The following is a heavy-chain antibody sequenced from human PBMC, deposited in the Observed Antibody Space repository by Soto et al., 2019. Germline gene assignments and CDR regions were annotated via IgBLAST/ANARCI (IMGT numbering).Heavy chain of an antibody. J-gene: IGHJ6*02. CDR3: ARDSKGITGSASPYYYYGMDV. CDR2: IYYSGST. V-gene: IGHV4-31*03. CDR1: GGSISSGGYY. D-gene: IGHD1-20*01. Sequence: QVQLQESGPGLVKPSQTLSLTCTVSGGSISSGGYYWSWIRQHPGKGLEWIGYIYYSGSTYYNPSLKSRVTISVDTSKNQFSLKLSSVTAADTAVYYCARDSKGITGSASPYYYYGMDVWGQGTTVTVFS.